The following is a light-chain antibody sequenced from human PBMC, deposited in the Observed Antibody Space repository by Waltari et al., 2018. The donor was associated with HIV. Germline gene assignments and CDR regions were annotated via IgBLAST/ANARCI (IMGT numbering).Light chain of an antibody. CDR1: ISDIGPYNL. Sequence: QSALTQPASVSGSPGQSITISCTGTISDIGPYNLVPWYQQYPGRAPKLMIYEVSKRPSGVSDRFSGSKSGNRASLTVAGLKVEDEADYYCCSYAGGRVFVLFGGGTRLTV. CDR2: EVS. CDR3: CSYAGGRVFVL. V-gene: IGLV2-23*02. J-gene: IGLJ2*01.